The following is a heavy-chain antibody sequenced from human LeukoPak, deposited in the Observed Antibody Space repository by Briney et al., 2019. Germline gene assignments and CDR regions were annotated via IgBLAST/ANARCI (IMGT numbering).Heavy chain of an antibody. V-gene: IGHV3-23*01. CDR2: IYGSGGGT. CDR1: GFTFSSFTFSSYA. Sequence: GGSLRLSCAASGFTFSSFTFSSYAMNWVRQAPGKGLEWVSAIYGSGGGTNYADSVKGRFTISRDNSKNTLYLQMNSLRAEDTAMYYCAKGTLGTPTADYFDYWGQGALVSVST. D-gene: IGHD1-1*01. J-gene: IGHJ4*02. CDR3: AKGTLGTPTADYFDY.